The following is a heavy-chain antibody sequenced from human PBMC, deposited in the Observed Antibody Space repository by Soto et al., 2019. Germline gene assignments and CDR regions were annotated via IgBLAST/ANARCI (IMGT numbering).Heavy chain of an antibody. V-gene: IGHV4-59*01. J-gene: IGHJ6*02. D-gene: IGHD3-3*01. CDR2: IYNTGST. CDR1: GGSISGYF. CDR3: ARGITLFGVVITGMDV. Sequence: SETLSLTCPVSGGSISGYFWSWIRQPPGKGLEWIGFIYNTGSTNYNPSLKSRVTIPLDTSKNQFSLKLSSVTAADTAVYYCARGITLFGVVITGMDVWGQGTTVTVSS.